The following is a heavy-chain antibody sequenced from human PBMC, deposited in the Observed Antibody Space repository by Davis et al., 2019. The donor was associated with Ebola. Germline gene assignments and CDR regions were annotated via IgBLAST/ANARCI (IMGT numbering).Heavy chain of an antibody. CDR2: ISHHNADT. D-gene: IGHD4-17*01. J-gene: IGHJ5*01. CDR1: GGSFSDYF. CDR3: ARTTKTNIEDSGLGYNSFDS. Sequence: MPSETLSLTCAVYGGSFSDYFWSWIRQPPEKGLEWIGEISHHNADTNYNPSLRSRVAISVDSSKHQFSLEISSVTAADTATYYCARTTKTNIEDSGLGYNSFDSWGQGVLVSVSS. V-gene: IGHV4-34*01.